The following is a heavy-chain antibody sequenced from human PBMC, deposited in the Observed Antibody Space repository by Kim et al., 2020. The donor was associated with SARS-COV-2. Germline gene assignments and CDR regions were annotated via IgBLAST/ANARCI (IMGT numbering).Heavy chain of an antibody. CDR3: AGDPPGGEHFLDY. D-gene: IGHD3-10*01. V-gene: IGHV3-30*01. J-gene: IGHJ4*02. Sequence: YGESVRGRFTISRDNSKNTLYLQMNSLRPEDTAVYSCAGDPPGGEHFLDYWGQGTLVTVSS.